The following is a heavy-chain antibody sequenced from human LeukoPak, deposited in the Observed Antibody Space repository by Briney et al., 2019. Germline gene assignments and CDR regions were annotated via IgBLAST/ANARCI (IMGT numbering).Heavy chain of an antibody. CDR1: GFTFSNYW. CDR3: ARAPSEIGGYYPEYFRH. D-gene: IGHD3-22*01. V-gene: IGHV3-74*01. J-gene: IGHJ1*01. CDR2: IKSDGRT. Sequence: TGGSLRLSCAAAGFTFSNYWMHWVRQAPGKGLVWVSRIKSDGRTNYADSVKGRFTISRDNAKNTGSLQMNSLRAEDTGVYYCARAPSEIGGYYPEYFRHWGQGTLVTVSS.